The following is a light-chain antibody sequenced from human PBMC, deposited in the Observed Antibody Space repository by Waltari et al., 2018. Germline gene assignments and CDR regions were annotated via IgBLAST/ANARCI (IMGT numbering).Light chain of an antibody. CDR3: RQRSTWPSVT. Sequence: EIVLTQSPPTLSLSPGERATVSCRASQRVGRHLAWYQQKPGQAPRLLLYDASDRAADTPARFRGSGSGTDVTRTISSLEPEDFVVYYCRQRSTWPSVTFGGGTKVEIK. CDR2: DAS. J-gene: IGKJ4*01. V-gene: IGKV3-11*01. CDR1: QRVGRH.